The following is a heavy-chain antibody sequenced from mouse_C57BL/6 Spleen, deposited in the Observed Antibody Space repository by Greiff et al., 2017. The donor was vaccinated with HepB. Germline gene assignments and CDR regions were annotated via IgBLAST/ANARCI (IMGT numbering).Heavy chain of an antibody. CDR2: ISNGGGST. CDR1: GFTFSDYY. V-gene: IGHV5-12*01. D-gene: IGHD4-1*01. J-gene: IGHJ1*03. CDR3: ARRDWEDWYFDV. Sequence: VQLKESGGGLVQPGGSLKLSCAASGFTFSDYYMYWVRQTPEKRLEWVAYISNGGGSTYYPDTVKGRFTISRDNAKNTLYLQMSRLKSEDTAMYYCARRDWEDWYFDVWGTGTTVTVSS.